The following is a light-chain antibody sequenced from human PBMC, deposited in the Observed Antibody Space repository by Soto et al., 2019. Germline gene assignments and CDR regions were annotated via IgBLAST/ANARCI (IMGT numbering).Light chain of an antibody. J-gene: IGKJ3*01. Sequence: ASHNIRGYLNWYQQKPGKVPKLLIYAASTLQSGVSSRLTASESGIHFPHSICTLQPEDLAPYHCQKYHSAPPAFGPGTKVDIK. V-gene: IGKV1-27*01. CDR3: QKYHSAPPA. CDR1: HNIRGY. CDR2: AAS.